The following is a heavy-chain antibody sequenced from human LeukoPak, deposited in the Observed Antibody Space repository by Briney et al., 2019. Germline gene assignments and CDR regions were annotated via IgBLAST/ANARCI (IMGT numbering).Heavy chain of an antibody. CDR1: GFTFSSYT. D-gene: IGHD5-12*01. J-gene: IGHJ4*02. V-gene: IGHV3-21*01. CDR3: ASIVYSGYDSNDY. Sequence: GGSLRLSCAASGFTFSSYTMKWVRQAPGKGLEWVSSISSSSSYIYYADSVKGRFTISRDNAKNSLYLQMNSLRAEDTAVYYCASIVYSGYDSNDYWGQGTLVTVSS. CDR2: ISSSSSYI.